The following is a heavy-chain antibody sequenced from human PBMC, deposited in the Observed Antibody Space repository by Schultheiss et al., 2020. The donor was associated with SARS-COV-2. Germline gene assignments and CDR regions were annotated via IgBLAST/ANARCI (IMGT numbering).Heavy chain of an antibody. CDR1: GYSISSGYY. J-gene: IGHJ5*02. V-gene: IGHV4-38-2*02. CDR2: IYYSGST. CDR3: AREERGYGSHNWFDP. Sequence: SETLSLTCTVSGYSISSGYYWGWIRQPPGKGLEWIGYIYYSGSTYYNPSLKSRVTISVDTSKNQFSLKLSSVTAADTAVYYCAREERGYGSHNWFDPWGQGTLVTVSS. D-gene: IGHD3-10*01.